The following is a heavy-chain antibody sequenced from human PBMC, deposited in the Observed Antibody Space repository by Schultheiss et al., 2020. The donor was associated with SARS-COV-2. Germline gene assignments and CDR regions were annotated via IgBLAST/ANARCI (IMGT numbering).Heavy chain of an antibody. CDR3: ARSRTSIDYDF. V-gene: IGHV1-2*02. CDR2: INPNSGGT. CDR1: GYTFTGYY. Sequence: GESLKISCKASGYTFTGYYMHWVRQAPGQGLEWMGWINPNSGGTNYAQKFQGRVTMTRDTSINTHYMELSSLTSDDTALYYCARSRTSIDYDFWGQGTLVTVSS. J-gene: IGHJ4*02. D-gene: IGHD1-14*01.